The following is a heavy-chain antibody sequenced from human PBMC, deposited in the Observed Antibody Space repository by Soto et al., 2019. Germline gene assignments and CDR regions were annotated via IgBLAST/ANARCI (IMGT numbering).Heavy chain of an antibody. CDR3: ARAPSESRFKFDS. Sequence: SETLSLTCTVSGDSISGYYWSWIRQPPGKGLEWIGYIYYSGTTKYNPSLESRLTISVDTSKNQISLKVNSVTNADTAVYYCARAPSESRFKFDSWGQGTLVTVSS. J-gene: IGHJ4*02. D-gene: IGHD2-2*01. CDR1: GDSISGYY. V-gene: IGHV4-59*01. CDR2: IYYSGTT.